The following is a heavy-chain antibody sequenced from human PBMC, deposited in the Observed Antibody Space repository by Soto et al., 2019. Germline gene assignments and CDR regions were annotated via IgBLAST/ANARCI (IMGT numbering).Heavy chain of an antibody. CDR3: ARDKDRQQLGGNYYYIMDV. V-gene: IGHV1-69*13. CDR2: IMPVFSTP. CDR1: GYTFYSHS. J-gene: IGHJ6*01. Sequence: SVKVSCKASGYTFYSHSISWVRQAPGQGLEWMGGIMPVFSTPDYAQKFQGRVTITADESTGTAYMELSSLRSEDTAVYYCARDKDRQQLGGNYYYIMDVWGQGTTVTVSS. D-gene: IGHD3-3*02.